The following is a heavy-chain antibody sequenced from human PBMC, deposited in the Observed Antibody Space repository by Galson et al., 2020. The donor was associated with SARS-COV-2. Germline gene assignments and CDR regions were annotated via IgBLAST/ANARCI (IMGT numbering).Heavy chain of an antibody. CDR1: GFTFSSYW. CDR2: IKQDGSEK. V-gene: IGHV3-7*01. Sequence: GGSLRLSCAASGFTFSSYWMSWVRQAPGKGLEWVANIKQDGSEKYCVDSVKGRFTISRDNAKNSLYLQMNSLRAEDTAVYYCARDSHYWDYGDYVGPLDYWGQGTLVTVSS. CDR3: ARDSHYWDYGDYVGPLDY. J-gene: IGHJ4*02. D-gene: IGHD4-17*01.